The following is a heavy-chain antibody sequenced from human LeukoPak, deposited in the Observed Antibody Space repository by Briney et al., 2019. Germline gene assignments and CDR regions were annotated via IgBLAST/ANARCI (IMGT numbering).Heavy chain of an antibody. Sequence: GRSLRLSCAASGFTFSSYGMHWVRQAPGKGLEWVAVISYDGGNKYYADSVKGRFTISRDNSKNTLYLQMNGLRAEDTAVYYCAKAPGGGSNSYRMDYWGQGTLVTVSS. CDR3: AKAPGGGSNSYRMDY. D-gene: IGHD3-16*02. V-gene: IGHV3-30*18. CDR1: GFTFSSYG. J-gene: IGHJ4*02. CDR2: ISYDGGNK.